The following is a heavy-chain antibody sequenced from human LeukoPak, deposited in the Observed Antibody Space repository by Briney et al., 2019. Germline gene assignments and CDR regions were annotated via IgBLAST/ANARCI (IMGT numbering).Heavy chain of an antibody. Sequence: GGSLRLSCAASGFTFSTYSMNWVRQAPGKGLEWVSYLSSSTSTIYYADSVKGRFTISRDNAKNSLYLQMNSLSAEDTAVYYCARKGEGSSSWYPYYYYMDVWGKGTTVTVSS. CDR2: LSSSTSTI. CDR1: GFTFSTYS. V-gene: IGHV3-48*01. J-gene: IGHJ6*03. D-gene: IGHD6-13*01. CDR3: ARKGEGSSSWYPYYYYMDV.